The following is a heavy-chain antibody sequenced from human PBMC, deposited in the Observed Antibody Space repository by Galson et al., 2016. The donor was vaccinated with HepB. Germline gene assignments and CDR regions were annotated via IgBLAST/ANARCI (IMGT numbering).Heavy chain of an antibody. CDR3: VREGGYCYGDSCRYFDL. CDR2: ISRSSSLI. CDR1: GFSFSSDS. V-gene: IGHV3-21*01. J-gene: IGHJ2*01. D-gene: IGHD2-15*01. Sequence: SLRLSCAASGFSFSSDSMNWVRQAPGKGLEWISAISRSSSLINYADSLTGRFTISRDNAKRSLYLQMNSLRVEDTAVYYCVREGGYCYGDSCRYFDLWGRGTVVTVSS.